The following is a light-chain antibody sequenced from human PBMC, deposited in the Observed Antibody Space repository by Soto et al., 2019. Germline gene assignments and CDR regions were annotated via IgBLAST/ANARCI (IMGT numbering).Light chain of an antibody. CDR1: QSIDSSF. CDR3: QQYVSSVT. J-gene: IGKJ1*01. Sequence: EIVLTQSPGSLSLSPGERATLSCRASQSIDSSFFAWYQQKPGQPPRLLIYGASNRATGIPDRFSGRGSGTDFTLTITGLEPEDFAVYYCQQYVSSVTFGQGTMVEIK. CDR2: GAS. V-gene: IGKV3-20*01.